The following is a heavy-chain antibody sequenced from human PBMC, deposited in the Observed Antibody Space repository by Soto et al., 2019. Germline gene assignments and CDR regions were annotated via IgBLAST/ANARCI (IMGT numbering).Heavy chain of an antibody. CDR1: GFTFSSYE. Sequence: GGSLRLSCAASGFTFSSYEMNWVRQAPGKGLEWVSYISSSGSTIYYADSVKGRFTISRDNAKNSLYLQMNSLRAEDTAVYYCAKAPSGGIPPNFDYWGQGTLVTVSS. CDR3: AKAPSGGIPPNFDY. J-gene: IGHJ4*02. V-gene: IGHV3-48*03. CDR2: ISSSGSTI. D-gene: IGHD3-16*01.